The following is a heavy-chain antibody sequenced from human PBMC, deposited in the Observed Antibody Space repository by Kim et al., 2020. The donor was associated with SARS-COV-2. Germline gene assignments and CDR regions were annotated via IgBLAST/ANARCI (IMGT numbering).Heavy chain of an antibody. CDR3: ARGSLKPAAYGMDV. Sequence: SETLSLTCTVSGGSISSYYWSWIRQPPGKGLEWIGYIYYSGSTNYNPSLKSRVTISVDTSKNQFSLKLSSVTAADTAVYYCARGSLKPAAYGMDVWGQGTTVTVSS. D-gene: IGHD2-2*01. CDR2: IYYSGST. CDR1: GGSISSYY. J-gene: IGHJ6*02. V-gene: IGHV4-59*13.